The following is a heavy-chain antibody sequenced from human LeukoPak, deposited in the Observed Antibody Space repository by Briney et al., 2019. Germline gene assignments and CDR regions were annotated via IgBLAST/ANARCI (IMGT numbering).Heavy chain of an antibody. D-gene: IGHD4-17*01. J-gene: IGHJ4*02. V-gene: IGHV3-23*01. CDR2: TSGSGGST. CDR1: GFTFSSHA. CDR3: AKDEKKDYGDYVDY. Sequence: GGSLRLSCAASGFTFSSHAMSWVRQAPGKGLEWVSATSGSGGSTYYADSVKGRFTISRDNSKNTLYLQMNSLRAEDTAVYYCAKDEKKDYGDYVDYWGQGTLVTVSS.